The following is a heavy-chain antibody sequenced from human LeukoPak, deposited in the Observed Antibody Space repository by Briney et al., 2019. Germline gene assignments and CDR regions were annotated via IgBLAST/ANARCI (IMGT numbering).Heavy chain of an antibody. Sequence: ASVKVSCKVSGYTLTELSMHWVRQAPGKGLEWMGGFDPEDGETIYAQKFQGRVTMTEDTSTDTAYMGLSSLRSEDTAVYYCATIDSSSSYYYYGMDVWGQGTTVTVSS. CDR2: FDPEDGET. V-gene: IGHV1-24*01. J-gene: IGHJ6*02. D-gene: IGHD6-6*01. CDR1: GYTLTELS. CDR3: ATIDSSSSYYYYGMDV.